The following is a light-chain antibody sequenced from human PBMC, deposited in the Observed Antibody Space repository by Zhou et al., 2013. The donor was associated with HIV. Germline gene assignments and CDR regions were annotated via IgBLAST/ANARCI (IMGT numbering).Light chain of an antibody. V-gene: IGKV3-11*01. Sequence: IVMTQSPATMSVSPGERATLSCRASQSVTSYLAWYQQKPGQAPRLLIYDAFNRATGIPARFSGSGSGTDFTLTISSLEPEDFAVYYCQQRSNWPWTFGQGTKVQIK. J-gene: IGKJ1*01. CDR1: QSVTSY. CDR3: QQRSNWPWT. CDR2: DAF.